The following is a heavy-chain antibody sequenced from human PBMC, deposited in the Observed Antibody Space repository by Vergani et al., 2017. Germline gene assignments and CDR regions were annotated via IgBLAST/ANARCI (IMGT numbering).Heavy chain of an antibody. J-gene: IGHJ3*02. CDR3: AKVGRSEVAGTFGAFDI. CDR2: LSASDRRT. V-gene: IGHV3-23*04. D-gene: IGHD6-19*01. CDR1: GFTVSSNY. Sequence: EMQLVESGGGVVQPGGSLRLSCAASGFTVSSNYMSWVRQAPGKGLEWVSTLSASDRRTHYADSVKGRFTISRDNSKNTLFLHMNSLRPEDTAVYYCAKVGRSEVAGTFGAFDIWGQGTMVTVSS.